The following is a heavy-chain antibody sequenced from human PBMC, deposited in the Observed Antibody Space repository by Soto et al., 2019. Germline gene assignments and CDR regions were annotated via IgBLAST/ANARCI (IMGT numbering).Heavy chain of an antibody. D-gene: IGHD6-25*01. Sequence: PGGSLRLSCAASGFTFSSYAMSWVRQAPGKGLEWVSAISGSGVSTYYADSVKGRFTISRDNSKNTLYLQMNSLRAEDTAIYYCTKGSSDSGFGNSDFWGQGTQVTVSS. CDR3: TKGSSDSGFGNSDF. CDR2: ISGSGVST. CDR1: GFTFSSYA. V-gene: IGHV3-23*01. J-gene: IGHJ4*02.